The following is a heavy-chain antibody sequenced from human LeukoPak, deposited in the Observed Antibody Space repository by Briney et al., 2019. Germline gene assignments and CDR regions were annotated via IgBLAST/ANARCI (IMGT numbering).Heavy chain of an antibody. D-gene: IGHD3-3*01. CDR1: GFTFSIYG. J-gene: IGHJ4*02. Sequence: GGSLRLSCAASGFTFSIYGMHWVRQAPGKGLEWVAVISSDGRNKYYADAVKGRFTISRDNSKNTLFLQVNSLRADDTAVYYCAKIHYDFWSGFDYWGQGTLVTVSS. V-gene: IGHV3-30*18. CDR2: ISSDGRNK. CDR3: AKIHYDFWSGFDY.